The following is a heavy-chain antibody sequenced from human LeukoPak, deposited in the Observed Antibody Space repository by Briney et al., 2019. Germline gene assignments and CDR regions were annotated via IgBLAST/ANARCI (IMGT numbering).Heavy chain of an antibody. CDR1: GFTFSGYP. Sequence: GGSLRLSCAASGFTFSGYPIHWVRQAPGKGLEWVAVISYDGSNKYYADSVKGRFTISRDNSKNTLYLQMNSLRAEDTAVYYCARASGIDFWSGYSAFDYWGQGPLVTVSS. J-gene: IGHJ4*02. CDR3: ARASGIDFWSGYSAFDY. V-gene: IGHV3-30-3*01. D-gene: IGHD3-3*01. CDR2: ISYDGSNK.